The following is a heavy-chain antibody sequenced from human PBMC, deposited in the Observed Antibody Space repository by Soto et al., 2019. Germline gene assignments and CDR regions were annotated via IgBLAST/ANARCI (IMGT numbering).Heavy chain of an antibody. D-gene: IGHD2-15*01. Sequence: SETLSLTCAVYGGSFSGYYWSWIRQPPGKGLEWIGEINHSGSTNYNPSLKSRVTISVDTSKNQFSLKLSSVTAADTAVYYCARGLGGIVSPCGAHMDVWGKGTTVTVSS. CDR2: INHSGST. V-gene: IGHV4-34*01. J-gene: IGHJ6*03. CDR3: ARGLGGIVSPCGAHMDV. CDR1: GGSFSGYY.